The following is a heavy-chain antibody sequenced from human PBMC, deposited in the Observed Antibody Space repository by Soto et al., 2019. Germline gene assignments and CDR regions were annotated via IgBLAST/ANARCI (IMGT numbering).Heavy chain of an antibody. J-gene: IGHJ4*02. Sequence: GGSLRLSCAASGFTFSGSAMHWVRQASGKGLEWVGRIRSKANSYATAYAASVKGRFTISRDDSKNTAYLQMNSLKTEDTAVYYCTREPNYGGNSDYWGQGTLVTVSS. CDR2: IRSKANSYAT. CDR3: TREPNYGGNSDY. D-gene: IGHD4-17*01. CDR1: GFTFSGSA. V-gene: IGHV3-73*01.